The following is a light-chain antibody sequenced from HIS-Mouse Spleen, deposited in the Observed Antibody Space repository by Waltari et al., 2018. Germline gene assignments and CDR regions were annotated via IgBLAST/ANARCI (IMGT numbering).Light chain of an antibody. J-gene: IGLJ3*02. CDR1: SSDVGSLHL. CDR2: EGS. CDR3: CSYAGSSTWV. V-gene: IGLV2-23*01. Sequence: QSALTQPASVSGSPGQSITISCTGTSSDVGSLHLVSWYQQHPGKAPKLMIYEGSKRPSGVSNRFSGSKSGNTASLTISGLQAEDEADYYCCSYAGSSTWVFGGGTKLTVL.